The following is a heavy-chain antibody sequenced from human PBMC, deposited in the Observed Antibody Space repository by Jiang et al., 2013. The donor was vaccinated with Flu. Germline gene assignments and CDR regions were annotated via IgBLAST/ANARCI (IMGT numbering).Heavy chain of an antibody. D-gene: IGHD5-24*01. J-gene: IGHJ6*03. Sequence: GSGLVKPSQTLSLTCTVSGGSIKSATYYWTWIRHRPGRGLECIAYIHYSGNTYANPSLASRILISMDTSKNQFSPDLDSVTAADTAVYYCAREDNLHKYLDVWGNGAPLTVSS. CDR2: IHYSGNT. CDR1: GGSIKSATYY. CDR3: AREDNLHKYLDV. V-gene: IGHV4-31*03.